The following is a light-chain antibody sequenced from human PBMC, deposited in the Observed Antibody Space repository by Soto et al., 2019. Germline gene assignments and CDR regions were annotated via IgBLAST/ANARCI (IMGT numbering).Light chain of an antibody. CDR2: EVS. CDR1: SSDVGGYNY. V-gene: IGLV2-14*03. J-gene: IGLJ3*02. Sequence: QSVLTQPASVSGSPGQSITISCTGTSSDVGGYNYVSWFQQHPGKAPKLKIYEVSNRPSGVSNRFSGSKSGYTASLTISELQAEDEADYYCTSFTSSNTWVFGGGTSSPS. CDR3: TSFTSSNTWV.